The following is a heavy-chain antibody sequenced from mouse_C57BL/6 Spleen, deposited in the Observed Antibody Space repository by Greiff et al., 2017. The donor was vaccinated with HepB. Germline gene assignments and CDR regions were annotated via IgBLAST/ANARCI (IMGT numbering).Heavy chain of an antibody. CDR1: GYTFTSYW. Sequence: QVQLQQPGAELVKPGASVKLSCKASGYTFTSYWMQWVKQRPGQGLEWIGEIDPSDSDTNYNQKFKGKATLTVDTSSSTAYMQLSSLTSEDSAVYYCARWGGSSYGAMDYWGQGTSVTVSS. J-gene: IGHJ4*01. CDR3: ARWGGSSYGAMDY. V-gene: IGHV1-50*01. CDR2: IDPSDSDT. D-gene: IGHD1-1*01.